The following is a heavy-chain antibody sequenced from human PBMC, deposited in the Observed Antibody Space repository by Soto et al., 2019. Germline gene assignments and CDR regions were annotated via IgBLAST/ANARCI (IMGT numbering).Heavy chain of an antibody. CDR1: GYTFTNYY. J-gene: IGHJ4*02. CDR3: TRGEGVVVVVAAPPKTNDY. CDR2: INPSGGRT. Sequence: QVQLVQSGAEVKKPGASVKVSCKASGYTFTNYYIHWVRQAPGQGLEWMGIINPSGGRTRYAQKFQGRVTMTRDTSTSIFYMELSSLRSEDTAVYYCTRGEGVVVVVAAPPKTNDYRGQGTLVTVSS. V-gene: IGHV1-46*03. D-gene: IGHD2-15*01.